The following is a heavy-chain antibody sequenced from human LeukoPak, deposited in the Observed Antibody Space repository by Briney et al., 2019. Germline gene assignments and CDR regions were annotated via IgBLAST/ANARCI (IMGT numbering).Heavy chain of an antibody. CDR2: ISGRTDRT. CDR1: GFSFGNTA. Sequence: GGSLRLSCVASGFSFGNTAMNWVRQGPGKWLEWVSAISGRTDRTFYADSVEGRFTISRDNSKNTVYLQINNLRAEDTAVYYCAREIGVPGWFDPWGQGTLVTVSS. CDR3: AREIGVPGWFDP. D-gene: IGHD3-10*01. V-gene: IGHV3-23*01. J-gene: IGHJ5*02.